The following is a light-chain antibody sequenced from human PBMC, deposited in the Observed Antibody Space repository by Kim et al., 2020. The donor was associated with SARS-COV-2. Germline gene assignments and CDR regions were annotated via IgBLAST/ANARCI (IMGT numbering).Light chain of an antibody. CDR1: RSNIGSNP. CDR3: AAWDESLDGFLV. V-gene: IGLV1-44*01. CDR2: SNS. J-gene: IGLJ2*01. Sequence: VISTCSGSRSNIGSNPVNWYQRVPGTAPKLRIYSNSDRPSGVPDRYTASKSDTSADLAISGLQSEDETTYYCAAWDESLDGFLVFGGGTQLTVL.